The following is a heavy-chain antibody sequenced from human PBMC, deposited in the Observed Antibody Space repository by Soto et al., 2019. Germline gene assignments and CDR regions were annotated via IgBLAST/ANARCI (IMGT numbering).Heavy chain of an antibody. CDR1: GGSISSGGYS. V-gene: IGHV4-30-2*01. D-gene: IGHD3-10*01. CDR2: IYHSGST. CDR3: ARDMGRIWIDP. J-gene: IGHJ5*02. Sequence: SETLSLTCAVSGGSISSGGYSWSWIRQPPGKGLEWIGYIYHSGSTYYNPSLKSRVTISVDRSKNQFSLKLSSVTAADTAVYYCARDMGRIWIDPWGQGTLVTVSS.